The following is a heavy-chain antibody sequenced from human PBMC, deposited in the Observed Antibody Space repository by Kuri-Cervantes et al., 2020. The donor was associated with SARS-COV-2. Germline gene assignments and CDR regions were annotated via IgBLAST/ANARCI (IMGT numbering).Heavy chain of an antibody. CDR3: ARAFDYDSSGYYYVPSTRYYYYGMDV. V-gene: IGHV3-30*07. D-gene: IGHD3-22*01. CDR2: ISYDGSNK. CDR1: GFTFSSYA. J-gene: IGHJ6*02. Sequence: LKIYCAASGFTFSSYALHWVRQAPRKGLEWVAVISYDGSNKYSADSVKDRVTISRDNSKNTLYLQMNSLRAEDTAVYYCARAFDYDSSGYYYVPSTRYYYYGMDVWGQGTTVTVSS.